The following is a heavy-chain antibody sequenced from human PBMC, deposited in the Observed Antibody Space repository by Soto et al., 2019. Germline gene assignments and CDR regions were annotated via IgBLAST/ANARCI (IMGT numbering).Heavy chain of an antibody. J-gene: IGHJ4*02. D-gene: IGHD6-19*01. CDR1: VTSISMSY. Sequence: PAVTLALSCTGSVTSISMSYWSWILHPPGKGLEWIGYIYYSGSTNYNPSLKSRVTISVDNSKNTLFLQMNSLRAEDTAVYYCAKDLQWLVQGPYYWGQGTLVTVSS. V-gene: IGHV4-59*01. CDR2: IYYSGST. CDR3: AKDLQWLVQGPYY.